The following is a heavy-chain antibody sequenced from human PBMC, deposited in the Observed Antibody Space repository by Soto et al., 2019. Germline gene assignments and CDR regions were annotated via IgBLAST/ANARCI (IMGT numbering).Heavy chain of an antibody. CDR3: ARGCTNGVCPREGLYYGLDV. V-gene: IGHV3-21*01. Sequence: KPGGSLRLSCAASGFTLSTYNMNWVRQAPGKGLEWLSSIDSSSDYIYYPASVKGRFTSSRDNAKNSLFLEMNSLRAEDTAVYYCARGCTNGVCPREGLYYGLDVWGQGTTVTVSS. J-gene: IGHJ6*02. D-gene: IGHD2-8*01. CDR2: IDSSSDYI. CDR1: GFTLSTYN.